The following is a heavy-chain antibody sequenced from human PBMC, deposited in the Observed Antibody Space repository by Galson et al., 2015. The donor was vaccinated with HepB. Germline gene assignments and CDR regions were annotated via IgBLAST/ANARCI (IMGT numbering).Heavy chain of an antibody. D-gene: IGHD3-10*02. V-gene: IGHV1-18*01. CDR3: ARDVRYAFEM. CDR2: ISTNSGNT. Sequence: SVKVSCKASSYTFTRNGISWVRQALGQGLEWMGWISTNSGNTYCAQKFQDRLILTTERSTSTAYMELRSLTSDDTAFYYCARDVRYAFEMWGQGTMVTVS. CDR1: SYTFTRNG. J-gene: IGHJ3*02.